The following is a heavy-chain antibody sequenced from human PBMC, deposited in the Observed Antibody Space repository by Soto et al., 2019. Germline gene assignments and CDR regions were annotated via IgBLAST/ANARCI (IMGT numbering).Heavy chain of an antibody. CDR1: GFTFSSYS. V-gene: IGHV3-48*02. D-gene: IGHD3-3*01. Sequence: GGSLRLSCAASGFTFSSYSMNWVRQAPGKGLEWVSYTSSSSSTIYYADSVKGRFTISRDNAKNSLYLQMNSLRDEDTAVYYCARGEAYDFSSWFDPWGQGTLVTVSS. J-gene: IGHJ5*02. CDR3: ARGEAYDFSSWFDP. CDR2: TSSSSSTI.